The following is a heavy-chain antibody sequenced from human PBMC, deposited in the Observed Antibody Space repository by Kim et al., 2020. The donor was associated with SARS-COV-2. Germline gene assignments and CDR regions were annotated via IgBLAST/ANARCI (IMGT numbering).Heavy chain of an antibody. Sequence: KTNYAQKLQGRVTLTTDASTSTGDMELTSLRSDDTAVYFCARFLSASSDYWGQGTLVTVSS. D-gene: IGHD6-6*01. CDR2: KT. V-gene: IGHV1-18*01. CDR3: ARFLSASSDY. J-gene: IGHJ4*02.